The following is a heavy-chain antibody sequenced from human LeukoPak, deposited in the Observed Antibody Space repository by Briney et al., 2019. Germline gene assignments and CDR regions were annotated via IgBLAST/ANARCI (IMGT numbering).Heavy chain of an antibody. D-gene: IGHD3-10*01. Sequence: GGSLRLSCVASGFTFRFYHMVWVPQAPGKGLVGVSYISSSSHTIYYVNSVKGRFTISRDNDKDSLFLQMNNLRVEDTAVYYCAGDSHRAGSDDYWGQGTLVTVSS. CDR1: GFTFRFYH. J-gene: IGHJ4*02. CDR2: ISSSSHTI. V-gene: IGHV3-48*01. CDR3: AGDSHRAGSDDY.